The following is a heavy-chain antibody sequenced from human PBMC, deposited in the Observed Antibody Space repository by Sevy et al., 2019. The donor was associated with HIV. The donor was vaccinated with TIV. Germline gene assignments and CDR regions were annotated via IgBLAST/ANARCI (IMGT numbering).Heavy chain of an antibody. CDR2: IGSSSSNR. CDR1: GFTFSSYS. V-gene: IGHV3-48*01. D-gene: IGHD5-12*01. J-gene: IGHJ6*02. Sequence: GESLKISCAASGFTFSSYSMNWVRQAPGKGLEWLSYIGSSSSNRYYAESVKGRFTVSRDNAKKSLYVQMNSLRGEDTAVYYCAREGGYTDQGMDVWGQGTTVTVSS. CDR3: AREGGYTDQGMDV.